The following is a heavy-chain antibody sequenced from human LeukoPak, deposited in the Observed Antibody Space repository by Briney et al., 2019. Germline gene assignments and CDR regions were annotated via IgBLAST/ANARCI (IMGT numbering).Heavy chain of an antibody. CDR1: GFTFSNHA. CDR3: ATGTIILPYGSALEY. Sequence: GGSLRLSCAASGFTFSNHAMTWVRQAPGKGLEWVAVISYDGSDKYYVDSVKGRFTISRDNSKNTLRLQMSSLRAEDTAVYYCATGTIILPYGSALEYWGQGTLVTVSS. D-gene: IGHD3-10*01. V-gene: IGHV3-30*03. CDR2: ISYDGSDK. J-gene: IGHJ4*02.